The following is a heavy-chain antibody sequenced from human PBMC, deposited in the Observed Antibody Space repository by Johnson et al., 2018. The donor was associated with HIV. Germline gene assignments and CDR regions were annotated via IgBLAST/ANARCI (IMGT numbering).Heavy chain of an antibody. CDR1: TFIFDDYA. CDR3: ASTLTGDFGAFDI. D-gene: IGHD7-27*01. J-gene: IGHJ3*02. CDR2: ISWNSGNI. Sequence: VQLVESGGGLVQPGRSLRLSCTASTFIFDDYAMHWVRQAPGKGLEWVSGISWNSGNIGYVDSVKGRFTISRDNAKNSRYLQMNSLIAEDTAVYYCASTLTGDFGAFDIWGQGTMVTVSS. V-gene: IGHV3-9*01.